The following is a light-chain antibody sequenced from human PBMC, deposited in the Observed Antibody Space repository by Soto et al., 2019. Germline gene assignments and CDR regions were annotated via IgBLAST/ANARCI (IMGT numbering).Light chain of an antibody. CDR3: SSYAGNDRLGV. CDR2: EVT. Sequence: QSALTQPASVSGSPGQSITISCTGSSSDIGAFNYVAWYQQHPGKAPKLIIYEVTERPSGVPDRFSGSKSGNTASLTVSGLQSEDEANYYCSSYAGNDRLGVFGGGTKLTVL. V-gene: IGLV2-8*01. CDR1: SSDIGAFNY. J-gene: IGLJ2*01.